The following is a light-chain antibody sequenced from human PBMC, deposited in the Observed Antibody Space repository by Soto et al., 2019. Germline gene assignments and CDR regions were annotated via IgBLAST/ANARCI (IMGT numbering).Light chain of an antibody. CDR3: QQLNNYPRT. CDR1: QGISSY. CDR2: AAS. V-gene: IGKV1-9*01. J-gene: IGKJ2*01. Sequence: DIPLTQSPSFLSASVGDRVTITCRASQGISSYLAWYQQRPGKAPKLLIYAASTLQSGVPSRFSGSGSGTEFTLTISSLQPEDFATFYCQQLNNYPRTFGQGTKLEIK.